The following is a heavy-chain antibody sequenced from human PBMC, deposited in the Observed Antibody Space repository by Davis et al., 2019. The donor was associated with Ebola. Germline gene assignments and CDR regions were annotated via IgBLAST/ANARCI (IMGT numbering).Heavy chain of an antibody. CDR1: GFTFSSYS. V-gene: IGHV3-48*02. J-gene: IGHJ6*03. D-gene: IGHD3-3*01. CDR2: ISSSSSTI. CDR3: ARDGSTIFGVVMNYYYYYMDV. Sequence: PGGSLRLSCAASGFTFSSYSMNWVRQAPGKGLEWVSYISSSSSTIYYADSVKGRFTISRDNAKNSLYLQMNSLRDEDTAVYYCARDGSTIFGVVMNYYYYYMDVWGKGTTVTVSS.